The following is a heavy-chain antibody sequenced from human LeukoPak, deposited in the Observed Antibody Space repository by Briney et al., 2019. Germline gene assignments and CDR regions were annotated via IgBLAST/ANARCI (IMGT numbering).Heavy chain of an antibody. CDR2: ISGSGGTT. J-gene: IGHJ6*04. CDR1: GFTFSSYA. D-gene: IGHD3-10*01. CDR3: AKFYGSHYYYYGMYV. V-gene: IGHV3-23*01. Sequence: GGSLRLSCTASGFTFSSYAMSWVRQAPGKGLEWVSGISGSGGTTYYADSVKGHFTISRDNSENTLYLQMSSLRAEDTAVYYCAKFYGSHYYYYGMYVWGKGTTVTVSS.